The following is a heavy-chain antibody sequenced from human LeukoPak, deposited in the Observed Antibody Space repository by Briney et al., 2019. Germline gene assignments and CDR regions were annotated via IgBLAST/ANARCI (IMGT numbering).Heavy chain of an antibody. CDR3: ARGGGMTAVHGDLDY. CDR2: MYYSGST. V-gene: IGHV4-59*01. CDR1: GASITSNF. J-gene: IGHJ4*02. D-gene: IGHD4-17*01. Sequence: SETLSLTCTVSGASITSNFWSWVRQPPGEGLEWIGYMYYSGSTKYNPSLKSRVTISVDTSKNQFSLKLTSVTAAVTAVYYCARGGGMTAVHGDLDYWGQGTLVTVSS.